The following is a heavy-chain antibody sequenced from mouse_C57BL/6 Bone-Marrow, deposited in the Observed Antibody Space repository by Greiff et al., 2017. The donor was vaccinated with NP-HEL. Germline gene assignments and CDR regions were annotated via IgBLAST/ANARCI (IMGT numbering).Heavy chain of an antibody. CDR1: GYSFTDYY. Sequence: EVQLQQSGPELVKPGASVKISCKASGYSFTDYYMNWVKQSHGKSLEWIGDINPNNGGTSYNQKFKGKATLTVDKSSSTAYMELRSLTSEDSAVYYCAREFTVVGYWGQGTTLTVSS. CDR3: AREFTVVGY. J-gene: IGHJ2*01. CDR2: INPNNGGT. V-gene: IGHV1-26*01. D-gene: IGHD1-1*01.